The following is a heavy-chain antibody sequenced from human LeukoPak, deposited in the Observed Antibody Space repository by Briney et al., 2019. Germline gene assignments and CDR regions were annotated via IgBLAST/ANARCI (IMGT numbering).Heavy chain of an antibody. V-gene: IGHV1-69*01. CDR3: ARGAPGYSAGADYFDY. CDR2: IIPIFGTA. J-gene: IGHJ4*02. CDR1: GCTFGSYA. D-gene: IGHD5-18*01. Sequence: SVKVSCKASGCTFGSYAISWVRQAPGQGLEWMGGIIPIFGTANYAQKFQGRVTITADESTSTAYMELSSLRSEDTAVYYCARGAPGYSAGADYFDYWGQGTLVTVSS.